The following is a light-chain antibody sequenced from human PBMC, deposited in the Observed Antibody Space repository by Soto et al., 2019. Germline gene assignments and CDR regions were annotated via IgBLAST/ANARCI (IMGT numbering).Light chain of an antibody. CDR1: SSDVGGYNY. V-gene: IGLV2-8*01. Sequence: QSVLTQPPSASGSPGQSGTISCTGTSSDVGGYNYVSWYQQHPGKAPKLMIYEVSKRPSGVPDRFSGSKSGNPASLTVSGLQAEDEADYYCSSYAGSNNLIFGTGTQLTVL. CDR3: SSYAGSNNLI. J-gene: IGLJ1*01. CDR2: EVS.